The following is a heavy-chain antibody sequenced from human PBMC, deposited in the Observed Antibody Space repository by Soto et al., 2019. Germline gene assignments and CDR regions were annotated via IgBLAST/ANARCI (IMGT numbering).Heavy chain of an antibody. CDR1: GGSISSGGQY. CDR2: IYYSGST. J-gene: IGHJ4*02. V-gene: IGHV4-61*08. CDR3: ARLNYGDYFTDY. D-gene: IGHD4-17*01. Sequence: SETLSLTCNVSGGSISSGGQYWSWIRQHPGKGLEWIGYIYYSGSTNYNPSLKSRVTISVDTSKNQFSLKLSSVTAADTAVYYCARLNYGDYFTDYWGQGTLVTVSS.